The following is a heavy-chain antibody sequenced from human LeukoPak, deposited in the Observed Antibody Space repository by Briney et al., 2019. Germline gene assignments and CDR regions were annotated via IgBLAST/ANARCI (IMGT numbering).Heavy chain of an antibody. J-gene: IGHJ5*02. D-gene: IGHD5-12*01. V-gene: IGHV3-74*01. CDR3: ARIVAGWFDP. Sequence: PGGSLRLSCAASGFTFRSHWMHWVRQSPGKGLVWVSRINSDGSSASYADSVKGRFAISRDNAKNTLYLQMNSLRGEDTAVYYCARIVAGWFDPWGQGTLVTVSS. CDR1: GFTFRSHW. CDR2: INSDGSSA.